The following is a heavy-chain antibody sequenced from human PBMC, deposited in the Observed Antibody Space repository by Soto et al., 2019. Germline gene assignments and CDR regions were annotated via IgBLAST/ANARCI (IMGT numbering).Heavy chain of an antibody. CDR3: ARGTMNYDFWSDHYNYGMDV. J-gene: IGHJ6*02. Sequence: EVQLVESGGGLVQPGGSLRLSCAASGFTFSDYWMSWVRQAPGKGLEWVANIKQDGSEKYYVDSVKGRFTISRDNAKNSLYLQMNSLRAEDTVVFYCARGTMNYDFWSDHYNYGMDVWGQGTTVTVSS. V-gene: IGHV3-7*01. CDR2: IKQDGSEK. CDR1: GFTFSDYW. D-gene: IGHD3-3*01.